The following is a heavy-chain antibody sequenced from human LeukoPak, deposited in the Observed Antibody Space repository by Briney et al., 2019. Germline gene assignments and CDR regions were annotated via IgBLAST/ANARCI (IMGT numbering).Heavy chain of an antibody. V-gene: IGHV1-18*01. CDR1: GDTFTSYG. CDR2: ISAYNGNT. D-gene: IGHD3-22*01. Sequence: ASVKVSCNASGDTFTSYGISWVRQAPGQGLEWRGWISAYNGNTNYAQKLQGRVTMTTDTSTSTAYMELRSLRSDDTAVYYCARVLSDYYDSSGYYPGSFDYWGQGTLVTVSS. CDR3: ARVLSDYYDSSGYYPGSFDY. J-gene: IGHJ4*02.